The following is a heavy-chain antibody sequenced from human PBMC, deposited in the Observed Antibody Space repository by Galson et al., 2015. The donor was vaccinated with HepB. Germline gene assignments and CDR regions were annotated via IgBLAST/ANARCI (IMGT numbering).Heavy chain of an antibody. Sequence: SLRLSCAASGFTFSSYSMNWVRQAPGKGLEWVSSISPSSGHISYADSVKGRFTISRDNAKNSLYLQMHSLRAGDTAMYYSARDLSYGMDVWGQGTTVTVSS. V-gene: IGHV3-21*01. J-gene: IGHJ6*02. CDR3: ARDLSYGMDV. CDR2: ISPSSGHI. CDR1: GFTFSSYS.